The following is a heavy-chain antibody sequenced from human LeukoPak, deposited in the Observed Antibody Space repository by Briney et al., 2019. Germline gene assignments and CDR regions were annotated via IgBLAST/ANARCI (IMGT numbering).Heavy chain of an antibody. Sequence: GGSLRLSCAASGFTFSSYWMSWVRQALGKGLEWVANIKQDGSEKYYVDSVKGRFTISRDNAKNSLYLQMNSLRAEDTAVYYCARLFSAARPIYNWFDPWGQGTLVTVSS. CDR2: IKQDGSEK. J-gene: IGHJ5*02. CDR1: GFTFSSYW. D-gene: IGHD6-6*01. CDR3: ARLFSAARPIYNWFDP. V-gene: IGHV3-7*01.